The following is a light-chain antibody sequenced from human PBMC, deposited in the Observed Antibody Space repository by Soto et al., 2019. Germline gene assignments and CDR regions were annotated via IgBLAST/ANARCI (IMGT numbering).Light chain of an antibody. CDR1: SSDVGGYNY. CDR2: DVS. Sequence: QSVLTQPRSVSGSPGQSVTISCTGTSSDVGGYNYVSWYQQHPGKAPKLMIYDVSKRPSGVPDRFSGSKSGNTASLTISGLQAEDEADYYCSSYTSSNSVLFGGGTKLTVL. J-gene: IGLJ2*01. CDR3: SSYTSSNSVL. V-gene: IGLV2-11*01.